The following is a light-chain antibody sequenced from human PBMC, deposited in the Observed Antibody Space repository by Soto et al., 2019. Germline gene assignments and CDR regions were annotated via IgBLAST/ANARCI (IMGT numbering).Light chain of an antibody. CDR3: ALYVGSGTVV. V-gene: IGLV8-61*01. CDR1: SGSVSTSYY. Sequence: QAVVTQAPSFSVSPGGTVILTCGLTSGSVSTSYYPSWYQQSPGLAPRTLIYNTTTRSSGVPDRFSGSILGNKAALTITGAQSDDESDYLCALYVGSGTVVFGGGTKLIVL. J-gene: IGLJ2*01. CDR2: NTT.